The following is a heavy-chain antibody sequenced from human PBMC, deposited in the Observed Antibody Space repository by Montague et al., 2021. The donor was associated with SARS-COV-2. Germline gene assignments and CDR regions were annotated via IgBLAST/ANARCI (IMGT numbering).Heavy chain of an antibody. CDR1: GFAFRSYW. Sequence: SRRLSCAASGFAFRSYWVTWVRLGPGKGLEWVANIKQDASEKYYVDSVKGRFTIPRDNAKNSLYLQMNSLRAEDTAVYYCARASIYYGMDVWGQGTTVAVSS. CDR2: IKQDASEK. D-gene: IGHD3-10*01. J-gene: IGHJ6*02. CDR3: ARASIYYGMDV. V-gene: IGHV3-7*01.